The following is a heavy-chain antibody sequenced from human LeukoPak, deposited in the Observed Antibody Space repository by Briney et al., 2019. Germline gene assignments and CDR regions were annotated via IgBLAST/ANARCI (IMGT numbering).Heavy chain of an antibody. Sequence: ASVTLSCKASGYTFTSYGISWVRQAPGQGLEWMGWISAYNGETNYAQTLQGRVTMTADTSTTTAYMELRSLRSDDTAVYYCARGLAVGATFQHWGQGTLVTVSS. CDR1: GYTFTSYG. CDR3: ARGLAVGATFQH. J-gene: IGHJ1*01. D-gene: IGHD1-26*01. CDR2: ISAYNGET. V-gene: IGHV1-18*01.